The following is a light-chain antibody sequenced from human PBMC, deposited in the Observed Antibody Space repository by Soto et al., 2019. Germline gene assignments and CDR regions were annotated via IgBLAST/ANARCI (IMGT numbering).Light chain of an antibody. Sequence: DIQMTQSPSSLSASVGDRVIITCRASQNISRYFNWYQQKPGKAPHLLIYAASSLESGVPSRFSGSGSGTDFTLTISSLXXXXXXSYYCQQSYSTLWTFGQGTKVEI. V-gene: IGKV1-39*01. CDR1: QNISRY. CDR2: AAS. CDR3: QQSYSTLWT. J-gene: IGKJ1*01.